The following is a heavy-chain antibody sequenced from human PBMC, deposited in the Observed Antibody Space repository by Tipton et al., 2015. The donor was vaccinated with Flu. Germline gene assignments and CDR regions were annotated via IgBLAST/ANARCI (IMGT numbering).Heavy chain of an antibody. J-gene: IGHJ3*02. V-gene: IGHV4-61*02. CDR3: ARGPCSGGNCYVKGAFDI. CDR2: IYTSGST. Sequence: TLSLTCTVSGGSISTINYYWSWIRQPAGKGLEWLGRIYTSGSTNYNPSLKSRVTMSGDTSKNQFSLKLSSVTAADTAVYYCARGPCSGGNCYVKGAFDIWGQGTMVTVSS. CDR1: GGSISTINYY. D-gene: IGHD2-15*01.